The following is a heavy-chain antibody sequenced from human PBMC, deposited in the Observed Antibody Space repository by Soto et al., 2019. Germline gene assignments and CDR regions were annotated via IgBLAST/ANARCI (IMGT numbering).Heavy chain of an antibody. V-gene: IGHV1-69*13. J-gene: IGHJ5*02. CDR1: GGTFSSYA. CDR2: IIPIFGTA. CDR3: ARGYDYGNHNWFDP. Sequence: GASVKASCKASGGTFSSYAISWVRQAPGQGLEWMGGIIPIFGTANYAQKFQGRVTITADESTSTAYMELSSLRSEDAAVYYCARGYDYGNHNWFDPWGQGTLVTVSS. D-gene: IGHD4-17*01.